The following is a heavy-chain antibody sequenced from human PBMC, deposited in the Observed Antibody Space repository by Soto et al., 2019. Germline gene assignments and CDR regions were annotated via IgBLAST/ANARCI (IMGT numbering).Heavy chain of an antibody. V-gene: IGHV1-18*01. CDR2: ISAYNGNT. J-gene: IGHJ6*02. CDR3: ARGQYYYDSSGYYHPLPGMDV. Sequence: QVQLVQSGAEVKKPGASVKVSCKASGYTFTSYGISWVRQAPGQGLEWMGWISAYNGNTNYAQELQGRVTMTTDTSTSTAYMELRSLRSDDTAVYYCARGQYYYDSSGYYHPLPGMDVWGQGTTVTVSS. CDR1: GYTFTSYG. D-gene: IGHD3-22*01.